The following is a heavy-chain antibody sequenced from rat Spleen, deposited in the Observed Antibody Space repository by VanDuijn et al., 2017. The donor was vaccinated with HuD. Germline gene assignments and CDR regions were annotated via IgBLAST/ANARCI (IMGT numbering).Heavy chain of an antibody. CDR1: GFTFSDYY. V-gene: IGHV5-29*01. CDR2: ISYDGSST. D-gene: IGHD1-4*01. Sequence: EVQLVESDGGLVQPGRSLKLSCAASGFTFSDYYMAWVRQAPTKGLEWVATISYDGSSTYYRDSVKGRFTVSRDDAESTLYLQMNSLRSEDTATYYCARPGITSYVMNAWGQGASVTVSS. J-gene: IGHJ4*01. CDR3: ARPGITSYVMNA.